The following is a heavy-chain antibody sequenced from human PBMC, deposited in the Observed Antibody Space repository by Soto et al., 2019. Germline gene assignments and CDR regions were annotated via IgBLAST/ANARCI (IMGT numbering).Heavy chain of an antibody. Sequence: EVQLVESGGGLVQPGGSLRLSCAASGFTFSSYSMNWVRQAPGKGLEWVSYISSRSSTIYYADSEKGRFTVSRDNAKNSLYRQMNSLRDEDTAVYYCARFPPVPAPKDGMDVWGQGTTVTVSS. V-gene: IGHV3-48*02. CDR3: ARFPPVPAPKDGMDV. CDR2: ISSRSSTI. CDR1: GFTFSSYS. D-gene: IGHD2-2*01. J-gene: IGHJ6*02.